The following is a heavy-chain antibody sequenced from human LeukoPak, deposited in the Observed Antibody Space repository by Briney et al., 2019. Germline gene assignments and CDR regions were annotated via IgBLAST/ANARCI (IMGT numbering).Heavy chain of an antibody. Sequence: GGSLRLSCAASGFTFRHYNMHWVRQAPGRGREGVSYITDSGCTIHYADSVNGRFTISRDNAKNSLYLQMNSLRAEDSAVYYCARSIGLTGGGVDVWGRGTTVTVSS. D-gene: IGHD3-9*01. CDR2: ITDSGCTI. J-gene: IGHJ6*02. V-gene: IGHV3-11*01. CDR1: GFTFRHYN. CDR3: ARSIGLTGGGVDV.